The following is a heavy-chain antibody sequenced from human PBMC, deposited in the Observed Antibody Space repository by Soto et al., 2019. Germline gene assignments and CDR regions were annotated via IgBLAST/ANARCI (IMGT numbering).Heavy chain of an antibody. J-gene: IGHJ4*02. V-gene: IGHV4-59*08. Sequence: SETLSLTCTVSGGSISSYYWSWIRQPPGKGLEWIGYIYYSGSTNYNPSLKSRVTISVDTSKNQFSLKLSSVTAADTAVYYCARTAYSGYVYYWGQGTLVTVSS. CDR2: IYYSGST. D-gene: IGHD5-12*01. CDR1: GGSISSYY. CDR3: ARTAYSGYVYY.